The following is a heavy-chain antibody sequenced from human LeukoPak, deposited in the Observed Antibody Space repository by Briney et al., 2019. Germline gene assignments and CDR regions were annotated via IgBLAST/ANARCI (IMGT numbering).Heavy chain of an antibody. V-gene: IGHV3-72*01. CDR3: ARYSRSSTYYLDY. D-gene: IGHD2-2*01. CDR1: GFTFSGHY. J-gene: IGHJ4*02. CDR2: SRDKGNSYTT. Sequence: PGGSLRLSCAATGFTFSGHYMDWVRQVPGKGLEWVGLSRDKGNSYTTEYAASVKGRFTISRDDSKNSVYLQMNSLKTDVTAVYYCARYSRSSTYYLDYWGQGTLVTVSS.